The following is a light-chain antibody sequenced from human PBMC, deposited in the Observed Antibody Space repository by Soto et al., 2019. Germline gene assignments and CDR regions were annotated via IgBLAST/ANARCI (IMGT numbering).Light chain of an antibody. V-gene: IGKV1-12*01. J-gene: IGKJ2*01. Sequence: DIPMTQSPSSVSASVGDRLPITCRASPGIANWLAWYQQKPGKAPKLLIYAASSLQSGVPSRFSGGGSGTDFTLTISSLQPEDFATYYCQQSYTFPYTFGRGTRVELK. CDR3: QQSYTFPYT. CDR2: AAS. CDR1: PGIANW.